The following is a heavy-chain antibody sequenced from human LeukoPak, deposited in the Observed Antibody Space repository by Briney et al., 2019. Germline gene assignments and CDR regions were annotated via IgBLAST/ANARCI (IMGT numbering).Heavy chain of an antibody. V-gene: IGHV1-18*01. CDR2: ISAYDGNT. CDR3: ARAVRGYSYAYLPY. Sequence: AASVKVSCKASGYTFSSYGISRVRQAPGQGLEWIGWISAYDGNTNYAQKLQGRVTMTTDTSTSTAYMELRSLRSDDTAVYYCARAVRGYSYAYLPYWGQGTLVTVSS. J-gene: IGHJ4*02. CDR1: GYTFSSYG. D-gene: IGHD5-18*01.